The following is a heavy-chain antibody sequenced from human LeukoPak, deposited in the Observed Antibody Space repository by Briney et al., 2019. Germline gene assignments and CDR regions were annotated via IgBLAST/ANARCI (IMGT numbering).Heavy chain of an antibody. D-gene: IGHD2-8*01. J-gene: IGHJ5*02. CDR2: IIPILGIA. CDR3: ARSPGYCTNGVCYNNWFDP. V-gene: IGHV1-69*04. CDR1: GGTFSSYA. Sequence: GASVEVSCKASGGTFSSYAISWVRQAPGQGLEWMGRIIPILGIANYAQKFQGRVTITADKSTSTAYMELSSLRSEDTAVYYCARSPGYCTNGVCYNNWFDPWGQGTLVTVSS.